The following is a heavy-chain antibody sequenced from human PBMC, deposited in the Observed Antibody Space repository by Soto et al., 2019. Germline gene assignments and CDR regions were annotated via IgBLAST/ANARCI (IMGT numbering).Heavy chain of an antibody. CDR3: TRHFLYSGSATWWFDP. D-gene: IGHD5-12*01. V-gene: IGHV3-73*01. CDR2: IRSKANSYAS. Sequence: GGSLRLSCAASGFTFSGSAMHWVRQASGKGLEWVGRIRSKANSYASAYAASVKGRFTISRDDSKNTAYLQMNSLKTEDTAVYYCTRHFLYSGSATWWFDPWGQGTLVTVSS. CDR1: GFTFSGSA. J-gene: IGHJ5*02.